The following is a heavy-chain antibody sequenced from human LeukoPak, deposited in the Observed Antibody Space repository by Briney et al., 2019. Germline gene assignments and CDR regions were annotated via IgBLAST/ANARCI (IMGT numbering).Heavy chain of an antibody. CDR2: FDAEDGKI. V-gene: IGHV1-24*01. CDR3: ATTPLWSPFDN. CDR1: GHTLTELS. D-gene: IGHD3-10*01. J-gene: IGHJ4*02. Sequence: ASVKVSCMVSGHTLTELSIHWVRQAPGKGLEWMGGFDAEDGKIIYARKFQGRVTMTEDISRDTAYMELSSLRSEDTAVYYCATTPLWSPFDNWGQGTLVTVSS.